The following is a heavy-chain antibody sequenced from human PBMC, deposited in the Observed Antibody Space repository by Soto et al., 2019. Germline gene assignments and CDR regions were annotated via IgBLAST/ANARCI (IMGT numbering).Heavy chain of an antibody. D-gene: IGHD6-25*01. CDR1: GYTFTSYY. CDR3: VRDRSPLLYSSDKDAFDI. V-gene: IGHV1-46*01. CDR2: INPSGGST. J-gene: IGHJ3*02. Sequence: ASVKVSCKASGYTFTSYYMHWVRQAPGQGLEWMGIINPSGGSTSYAQKFQGRVTMTRDTSTSTVYMELSSLRSEDTAVYYCVRDRSPLLYSSDKDAFDIWGQGTMVTVSS.